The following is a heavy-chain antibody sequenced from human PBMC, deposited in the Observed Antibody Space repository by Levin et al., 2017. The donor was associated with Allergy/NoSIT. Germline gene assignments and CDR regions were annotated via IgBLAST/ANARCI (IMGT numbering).Heavy chain of an antibody. CDR2: ISYDGGNK. D-gene: IGHD5-12*01. CDR1: GFSFSSYA. J-gene: IGHJ2*01. Sequence: GESLKISCAASGFSFSSYAMHWVRQAPGKGLEGVAVISYDGGNKYYADSVKGRFAISRDNSKNTLYLQMNSLRAEDTAVYYCARDPTSAWIADWYFDLWGRGTLVTVTS. V-gene: IGHV3-30*09. CDR3: ARDPTSAWIADWYFDL.